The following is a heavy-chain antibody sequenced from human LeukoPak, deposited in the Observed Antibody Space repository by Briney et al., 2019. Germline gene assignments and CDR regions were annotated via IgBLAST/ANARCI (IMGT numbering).Heavy chain of an antibody. D-gene: IGHD6-13*01. Sequence: SETLSLTCSVSGGSVSSGSSYWSWIQQPPGKGLEWIGYIYYSGSTNYNPSLKSRVTISVDTAKNQFSLKLSSVTAADTAVYYCARSLKPAVAPVGVWGKGTTVTVSS. J-gene: IGHJ6*04. CDR2: IYYSGST. CDR3: ARSLKPAVAPVGV. V-gene: IGHV4-61*01. CDR1: GGSVSSGSSY.